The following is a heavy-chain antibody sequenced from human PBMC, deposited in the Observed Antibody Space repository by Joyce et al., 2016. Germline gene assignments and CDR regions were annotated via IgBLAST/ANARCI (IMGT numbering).Heavy chain of an antibody. D-gene: IGHD6-19*01. CDR3: ARGVVAGTSWFFQN. CDR2: IIPVLTTA. CDR1: GRSFSSYT. V-gene: IGHV1-69*06. J-gene: IGHJ1*01. Sequence: QVQLVQSGAEVKKPGSSVKVSCKTSGRSFSSYTISWVRQAPGQGLEWMGGIIPVLTTANYAQKFQGRVTITADKSTSTVYMELRGLTSEDTAVYFCARGVVAGTSWFFQNWGQGTLVTVSS.